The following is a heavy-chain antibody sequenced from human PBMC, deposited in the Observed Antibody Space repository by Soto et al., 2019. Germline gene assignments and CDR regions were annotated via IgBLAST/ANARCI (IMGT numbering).Heavy chain of an antibody. J-gene: IGHJ6*02. CDR2: IWYDGSNK. V-gene: IGHV3-33*01. D-gene: IGHD3-3*01. Sequence: GGSLRLSCAASGFTFSSYGMHWVRQAPGKGLEWVAVIWYDGSNKYYADSVKGRFTISRDNSKNTLYLQMNSLRAEDTAVYYCARVMDYDFWSGYYTDDYYYYGMDVWGQGTTVTVSS. CDR1: GFTFSSYG. CDR3: ARVMDYDFWSGYYTDDYYYYGMDV.